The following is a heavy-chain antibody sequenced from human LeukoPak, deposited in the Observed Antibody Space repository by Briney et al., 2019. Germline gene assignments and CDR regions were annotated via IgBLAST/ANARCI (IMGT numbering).Heavy chain of an antibody. D-gene: IGHD3-10*01. CDR3: ARGDRYGSGSPENYFDS. CDR2: IDKGGSEK. Sequence: GGSLRLSCVASGFTFSWYSMTWVRQAPGKGLEWVANIDKGGSEKHYVDSVKGRFTVSRDNAKNSLYLQMNSLRVEDTAVYYCARGDRYGSGSPENYFDSWGQGTLVSVSS. CDR1: GFTFSWYS. V-gene: IGHV3-7*05. J-gene: IGHJ4*02.